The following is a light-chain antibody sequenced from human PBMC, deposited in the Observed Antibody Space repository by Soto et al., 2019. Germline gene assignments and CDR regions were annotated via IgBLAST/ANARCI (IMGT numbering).Light chain of an antibody. CDR2: GNS. J-gene: IGLJ2*01. CDR3: QSYDSSLSGYVV. V-gene: IGLV1-40*01. Sequence: QSVLTQPPSVSGAPGQRVTISCTGSSSNIGAGYDVHWYQQLPGTAPKLLIYGNSNRPSGVPDRFSGSKASTSASLAITGLQAEYEADYFCQSYDSSLSGYVVFGGGTKLTVL. CDR1: SSNIGAGYD.